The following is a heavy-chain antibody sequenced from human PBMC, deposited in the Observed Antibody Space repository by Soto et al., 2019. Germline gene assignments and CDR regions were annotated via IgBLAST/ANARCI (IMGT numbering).Heavy chain of an antibody. CDR2: ISGSGGST. V-gene: IGHV3-23*01. D-gene: IGHD6-19*01. CDR1: GFTFSSYA. J-gene: IGHJ4*02. CDR3: AKQGFSGWTDY. Sequence: EVPLLESGGGLVQPGGSLRLSCAASGFTFSSYAMNWVRQAPGKGLEWVSGISGSGGSTYYADSVKVRFTISRDNSKNTLYLTMSSLRAEDTAVYYCAKQGFSGWTDYWGQGTLVTVSS.